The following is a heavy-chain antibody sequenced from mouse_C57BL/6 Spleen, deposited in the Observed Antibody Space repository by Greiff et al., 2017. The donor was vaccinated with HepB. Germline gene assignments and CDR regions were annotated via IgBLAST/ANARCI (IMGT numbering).Heavy chain of an antibody. CDR1: GYTFTDYY. Sequence: EVQLQQSGPVLVKPGASVKMSCKASGYTFTDYYMNWVKQSHGKSLEWIGVINPYNGGTSYNQKFKGKATLTVDKSSSTAYMELNSLTSEDSAVYYCAREDYGRDWYFDVWGTGTTVTVSS. J-gene: IGHJ1*03. CDR3: AREDYGRDWYFDV. CDR2: INPYNGGT. D-gene: IGHD1-1*01. V-gene: IGHV1-19*01.